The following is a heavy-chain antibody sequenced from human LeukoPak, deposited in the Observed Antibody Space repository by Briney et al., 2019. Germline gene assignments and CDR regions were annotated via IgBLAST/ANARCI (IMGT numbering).Heavy chain of an antibody. V-gene: IGHV1-2*02. D-gene: IGHD5-24*01. CDR1: GYTFTDYY. Sequence: SVKVSCKASGYTFTDYYIHWVRQAPGQGLDWMAWINPNSGGSRFAQKFQDRVTTTRDTSISTAYMELSRLRSDDTAVYYCARVRRWLQLEYFDYWGQGTLVTVSS. CDR3: ARVRRWLQLEYFDY. J-gene: IGHJ4*02. CDR2: INPNSGGS.